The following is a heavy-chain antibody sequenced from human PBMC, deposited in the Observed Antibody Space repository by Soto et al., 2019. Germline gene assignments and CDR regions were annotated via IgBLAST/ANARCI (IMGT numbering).Heavy chain of an antibody. CDR3: AKDIGFQQHLFVFDN. Sequence: SVKVSCKASGGTFSNYAFSWVRQAPGQGLEWMGGILPIFTTATYAPKFQDRVTITADESTSTVYTDLSSLRSEDTALYYCAKDIGFQQHLFVFDNWGQGTLVTVSS. D-gene: IGHD6-13*01. J-gene: IGHJ4*02. V-gene: IGHV1-69*13. CDR1: GGTFSNYA. CDR2: ILPIFTTA.